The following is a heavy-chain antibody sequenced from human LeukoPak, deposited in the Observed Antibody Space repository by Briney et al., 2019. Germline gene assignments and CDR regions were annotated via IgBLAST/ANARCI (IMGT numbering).Heavy chain of an antibody. Sequence: ASVKVSCKASGYTFTSYDINWVRQATGLGLEWMGWMNPNSGNTGYAQKFQGRVTMTRNTSISTAYMELSSLRSEDTAVYCCARDWETDPRMDVWGKGTTVTVSS. CDR3: ARDWETDPRMDV. CDR2: MNPNSGNT. J-gene: IGHJ6*03. D-gene: IGHD1-26*01. CDR1: GYTFTSYD. V-gene: IGHV1-8*01.